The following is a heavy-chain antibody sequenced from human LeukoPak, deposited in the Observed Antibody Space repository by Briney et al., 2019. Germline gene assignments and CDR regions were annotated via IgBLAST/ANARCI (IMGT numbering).Heavy chain of an antibody. CDR2: INHSGST. CDR1: GGSFSGYY. V-gene: IGHV4-34*01. J-gene: IGHJ4*02. Sequence: PSETLSLTCAVYGGSFSGYYWSWIRQPPGKGLEWIGEINHSGSTNYNPSLKSRVTISVDTSKDQFSLKLSSVTAADTAVYYCASVDTAMFYYFDYWGQGTLVTVS. CDR3: ASVDTAMFYYFDY. D-gene: IGHD5-18*01.